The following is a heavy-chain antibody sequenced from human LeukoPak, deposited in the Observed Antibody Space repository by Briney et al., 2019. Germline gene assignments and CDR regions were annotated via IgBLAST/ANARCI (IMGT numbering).Heavy chain of an antibody. CDR3: ARDYYGDRNAH. D-gene: IGHD4-17*01. CDR2: IYSGGST. Sequence: GGSLRLSCAASGFTVSSNYMSWVRQAPGKGLEWVSVIYSGGSTYYADSVKGRFTISRDNSKNTLYLQMNSLRAEDTAVYYCARDYYGDRNAHWGQGTLVTVSS. J-gene: IGHJ4*02. CDR1: GFTVSSNY. V-gene: IGHV3-53*01.